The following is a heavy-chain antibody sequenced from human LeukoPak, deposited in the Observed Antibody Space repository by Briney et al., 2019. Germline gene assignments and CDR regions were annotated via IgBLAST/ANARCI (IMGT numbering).Heavy chain of an antibody. D-gene: IGHD6-13*01. CDR3: ARVAVIAAAGNTFDI. J-gene: IGHJ3*02. V-gene: IGHV4-4*02. CDR1: GGSISSSNW. Sequence: SGTLSLTCTVSGGSISSSNWWSWVRQPPGKGLEWIGEIFHSGITDYNPSLKSRVTISVDMSKNQFSLKLSSVTAADTAVYYCARVAVIAAAGNTFDIWGQGTMVTVSS. CDR2: IFHSGIT.